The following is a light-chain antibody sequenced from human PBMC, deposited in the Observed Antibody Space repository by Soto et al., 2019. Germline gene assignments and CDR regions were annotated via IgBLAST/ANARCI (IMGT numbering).Light chain of an antibody. V-gene: IGLV2-14*01. CDR2: DVN. J-gene: IGLJ1*01. CDR1: SSDVGYYNY. Sequence: QSALTQPASVSGSPGQSIAISCTGTSSDVGYYNYVSWYQQHPGKAPNVMIYDVNNRPSGVPDRFSGSKSGNTASLTISGLQAEDEADYYCSSYTSSSTYVFGTGTKHTVL. CDR3: SSYTSSSTYV.